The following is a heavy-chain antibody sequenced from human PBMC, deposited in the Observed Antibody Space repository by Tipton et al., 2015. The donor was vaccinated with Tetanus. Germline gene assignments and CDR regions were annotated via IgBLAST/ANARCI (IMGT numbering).Heavy chain of an antibody. CDR3: ARVLPVHRAG. V-gene: IGHV4-39*01. CDR2: VSYSGST. J-gene: IGHJ4*02. D-gene: IGHD1-14*01. Sequence: TLSLTCTVSGASISSNTYYWGWIRQPPGKGLEWIASVSYSGSTYYNPSLKSRVTMSLDTSKNQFSVRLTSVTAADTAVYYCARVLPVHRAGWGQGTLVTVSS. CDR1: GASISSNTYY.